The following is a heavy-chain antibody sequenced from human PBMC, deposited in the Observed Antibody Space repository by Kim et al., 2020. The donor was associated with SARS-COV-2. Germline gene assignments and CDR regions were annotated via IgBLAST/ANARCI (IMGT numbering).Heavy chain of an antibody. J-gene: IGHJ6*02. D-gene: IGHD2-2*01. CDR2: ISGDGGST. Sequence: GGSLRLSCAASGFTFDDYAMHWVRQAPGKGLEWVSLISGDGGSTYYADSVKGRFTISRDNSKNSLYLQMNSLRTEDTALYYCAKDIAVVPAAATDYYYYGMDVWGQGTTVTVSS. V-gene: IGHV3-43*02. CDR1: GFTFDDYA. CDR3: AKDIAVVPAAATDYYYYGMDV.